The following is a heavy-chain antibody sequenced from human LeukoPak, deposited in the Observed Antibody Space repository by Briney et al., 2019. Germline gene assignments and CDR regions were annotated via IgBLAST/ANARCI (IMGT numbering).Heavy chain of an antibody. CDR1: GFTFSGYS. Sequence: GGSLRLSCAASGFTFSGYSMNWVRQAPGKGLEWVSSISSSSTYIYYADSVKGRFTISRDNAKNSLYLQMNSLRAEDTAVYYCARDPSPSRYGLYYFDYWGQGTLVTVSS. V-gene: IGHV3-21*01. CDR2: ISSSSTYI. J-gene: IGHJ4*02. D-gene: IGHD5-18*01. CDR3: ARDPSPSRYGLYYFDY.